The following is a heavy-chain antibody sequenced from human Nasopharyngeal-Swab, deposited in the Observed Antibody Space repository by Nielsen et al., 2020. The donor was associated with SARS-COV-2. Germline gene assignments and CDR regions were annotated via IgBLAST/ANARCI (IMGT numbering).Heavy chain of an antibody. CDR2: IIPILGIA. CDR3: ARAAQLERRLYWFDP. D-gene: IGHD1-1*01. J-gene: IGHJ5*02. V-gene: IGHV1-69*10. Sequence: WVRQAPGQGLEWMGGIIPILGIANYAQKFQGRVTITAGKSTSTAYMELSSLRSEDTAVYYCARAAQLERRLYWFDPWGQGTLVTVSS.